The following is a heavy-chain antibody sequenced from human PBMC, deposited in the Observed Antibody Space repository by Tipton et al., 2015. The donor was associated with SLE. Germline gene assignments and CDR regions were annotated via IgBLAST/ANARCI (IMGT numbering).Heavy chain of an antibody. Sequence: TLSLTCAVYGGSFSGYYWSWIRQPPGKGLEWIGEINHSGSTNYNPSLKSRVTISVDTSKNQFSLKLSSVTAADTAVYYCAGLGGATNLGAYFFDYWGQGTLVTVSS. D-gene: IGHD1-26*01. J-gene: IGHJ4*02. CDR2: INHSGST. V-gene: IGHV4-34*01. CDR3: AGLGGATNLGAYFFDY. CDR1: GGSFSGYY.